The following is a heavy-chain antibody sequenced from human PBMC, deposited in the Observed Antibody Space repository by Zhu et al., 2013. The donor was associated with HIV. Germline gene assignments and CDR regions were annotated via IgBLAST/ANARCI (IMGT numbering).Heavy chain of an antibody. CDR3: VRDPPGXIAGRPVGDY. J-gene: IGHJ4*02. CDR1: GYTFTDSY. CDR2: MNPNNGDT. V-gene: IGHV1-2*04. D-gene: IGHD6-6*01. Sequence: QVQLVQSGAEVKKPGASVKVSCKASGYTFTDSYVHWVRQAPGQGLEWMGWMNPNNGDTNYAQRFQGWVTMTRDTSFTTAYMELSRLTSDDTAVYYCVRDPPGXIAGRPVGDYWGQGNPGHRLL.